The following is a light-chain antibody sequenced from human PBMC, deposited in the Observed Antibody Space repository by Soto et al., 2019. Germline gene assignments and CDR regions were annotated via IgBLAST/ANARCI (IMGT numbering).Light chain of an antibody. V-gene: IGKV3-15*01. Sequence: EIVVTQSPATLSVSPGETAALSCRASQSVSSNLAWYQHKPGQAPRLLIYGESVRATGIPARFSGSGSGTEFTLTVSSLQSEDFAVYYCQQYEDWPLITFGQGTRLEIK. J-gene: IGKJ5*01. CDR1: QSVSSN. CDR3: QQYEDWPLIT. CDR2: GES.